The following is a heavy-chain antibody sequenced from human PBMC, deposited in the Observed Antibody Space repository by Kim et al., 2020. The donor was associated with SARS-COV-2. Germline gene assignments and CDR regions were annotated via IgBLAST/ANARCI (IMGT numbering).Heavy chain of an antibody. J-gene: IGHJ6*02. D-gene: IGHD3-10*01. CDR1: GYTFTSYG. Sequence: ASVKVSCKASGYTFTSYGISWVRQAPGQGLEWMGWISAYNGNTNYAQKLQGRVTMTTDTSTSTAYMELRSLRSDDTAVYYCARDVRSYYEKNYYYYYGMDVWGQGTTVTVSS. CDR2: ISAYNGNT. V-gene: IGHV1-18*01. CDR3: ARDVRSYYEKNYYYYYGMDV.